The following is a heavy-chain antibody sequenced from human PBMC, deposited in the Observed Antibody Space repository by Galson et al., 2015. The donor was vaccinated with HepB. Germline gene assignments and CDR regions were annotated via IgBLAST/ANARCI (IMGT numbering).Heavy chain of an antibody. CDR1: GFTFSSYG. CDR2: ISYDGSNK. Sequence: SLRLSCAASGFTFSSYGMHWVRQAPGKGLEWVAVISYDGSNKYYADSVKGRFTISRDNSKNTLYLQMNSLRAEDTAVYYCAKDQSTRGFWAFDIWGQGTMVTVSS. J-gene: IGHJ3*02. CDR3: AKDQSTRGFWAFDI. D-gene: IGHD3-3*01. V-gene: IGHV3-30*18.